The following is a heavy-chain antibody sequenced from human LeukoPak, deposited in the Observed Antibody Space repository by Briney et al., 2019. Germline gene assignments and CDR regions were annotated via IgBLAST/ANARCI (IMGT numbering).Heavy chain of an antibody. CDR1: GVSISSYY. CDR3: AREPGYCSGGSCFGVYAFDI. J-gene: IGHJ3*02. V-gene: IGHV4-59*12. Sequence: SETLSLTCTVSGVSISSYYWSWIRQPPGKGLEWIGYIYYSGSTNYNPSLKSRVTFSVDTSKNQFSLKLTSVTAADTAVYYCAREPGYCSGGSCFGVYAFDIWGQGTMVTVSS. CDR2: IYYSGST. D-gene: IGHD2-15*01.